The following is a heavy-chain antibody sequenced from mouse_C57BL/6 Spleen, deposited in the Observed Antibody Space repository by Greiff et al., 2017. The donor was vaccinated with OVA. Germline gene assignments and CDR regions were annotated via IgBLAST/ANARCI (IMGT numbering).Heavy chain of an antibody. J-gene: IGHJ4*01. Sequence: QVQLQQPGAELVKPGASVKLSCKASGYTFTSYWMHWVKQRPGQGLEWIGMIHPNSGSTNYNEKFKSKATLTVDKSYSTAYMHLSSLTSEDSAVYYCARTCPSYAMDDWGQGTSVTVSS. CDR2: IHPNSGST. CDR1: GYTFTSYW. CDR3: ARTCPSYAMDD. V-gene: IGHV1-64*01.